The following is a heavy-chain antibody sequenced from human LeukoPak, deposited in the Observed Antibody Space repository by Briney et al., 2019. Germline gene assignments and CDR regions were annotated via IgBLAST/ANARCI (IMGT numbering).Heavy chain of an antibody. V-gene: IGHV3-74*01. CDR2: INSDGSST. CDR3: ARVRTNYYDSRDAFDI. D-gene: IGHD3-22*01. CDR1: GFTFSSYW. J-gene: IGHJ3*02. Sequence: GGSLRLSCAASGFTFSSYWMHWVPQAPGKGLVWVSRINSDGSSTSYADSVKGRFTISRDNAKNTLYLQMNSLRAEDTAVYYCARVRTNYYDSRDAFDIWGQGTMVTVSS.